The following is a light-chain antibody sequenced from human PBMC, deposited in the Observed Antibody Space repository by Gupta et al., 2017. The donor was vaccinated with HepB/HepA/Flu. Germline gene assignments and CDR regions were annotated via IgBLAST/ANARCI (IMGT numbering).Light chain of an antibody. CDR1: QSILYSSNNKNY. Sequence: DIVMTQSPDSLAVSLGERATINCKSSQSILYSSNNKNYLAWYQQKPGQPPKLLIYWASIREAGVPDRFSGSGSGKDLTLTISSRQAEDVAVYYCQQYDRNPPGIFGQGTKLEIK. CDR3: QQYDRNPPGI. V-gene: IGKV4-1*01. CDR2: WAS. J-gene: IGKJ2*02.